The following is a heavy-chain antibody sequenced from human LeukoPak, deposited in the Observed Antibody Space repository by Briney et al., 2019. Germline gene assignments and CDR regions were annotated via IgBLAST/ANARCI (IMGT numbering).Heavy chain of an antibody. CDR1: GFTFSSYL. D-gene: IGHD2-15*01. CDR2: INQNGSDK. Sequence: EPGGSLRLSCAASGFTFSSYLMSCVRQAPGKGLLCVSNINQNGSDKYYVDSVKGRFTISRDNAKNSLYLQMNSLRAEDTAVYYCARRRVAATRRVAEGGAFDIWGQGTMVTVSS. J-gene: IGHJ3*02. V-gene: IGHV3-7*01. CDR3: ARRRVAATRRVAEGGAFDI.